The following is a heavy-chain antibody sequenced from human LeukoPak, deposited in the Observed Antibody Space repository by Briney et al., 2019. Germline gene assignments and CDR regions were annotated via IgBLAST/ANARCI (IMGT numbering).Heavy chain of an antibody. V-gene: IGHV3-15*01. J-gene: IGHJ4*02. Sequence: TGGSLRLSCAASGFTFSNAWMSWVRQAPGNGLEWVGRIKSKTDGGTTDYAAPVKGRFTISRDDSKNTLYVQMNSLKTEDTAVYYCTTGPYDYGSGTYYHWGQGTLVTVSS. CDR2: IKSKTDGGTT. D-gene: IGHD3-10*01. CDR1: GFTFSNAW. CDR3: TTGPYDYGSGTYYH.